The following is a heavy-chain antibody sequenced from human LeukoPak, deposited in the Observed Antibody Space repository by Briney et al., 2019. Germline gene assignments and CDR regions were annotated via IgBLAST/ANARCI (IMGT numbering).Heavy chain of an antibody. J-gene: IGHJ4*02. CDR3: ARDRLGDYDNSGYSDK. V-gene: IGHV3-11*01. CDR2: ICGSGRTI. CDR1: GFTFSDYY. Sequence: GGSLRLSCAASGFTFSDYYMSWIRQAPGKGLEWVSYICGSGRTIYYADSVKGRFTISRDNAKNSVYLQMNDLRAEDTAVYYCARDRLGDYDNSGYSDKWGQGTLVTVSS. D-gene: IGHD3-22*01.